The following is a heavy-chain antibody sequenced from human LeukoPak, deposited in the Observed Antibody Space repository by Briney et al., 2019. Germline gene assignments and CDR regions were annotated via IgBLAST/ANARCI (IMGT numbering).Heavy chain of an antibody. J-gene: IGHJ4*02. V-gene: IGHV3-7*01. CDR1: GFTFSSYW. CDR3: ARDIWADTSGYYY. Sequence: GGSLRLSCAASGFTFSSYWMSWVRQAPGKGLEWVANIKQDGNEKYYVDSVKGRFTISRDNAKNSLYLQMNSLRAEDTAVYYCARDIWADTSGYYYWGQGTLVTVSS. CDR2: IKQDGNEK. D-gene: IGHD3-22*01.